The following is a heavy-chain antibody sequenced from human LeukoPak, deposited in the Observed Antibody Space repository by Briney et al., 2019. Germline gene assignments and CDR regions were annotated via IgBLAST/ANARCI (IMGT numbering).Heavy chain of an antibody. CDR2: INTNTGNP. V-gene: IGHV7-4-1*02. J-gene: IGHJ4*02. D-gene: IGHD3-22*01. Sequence: ASVKVSCKASGYTFTSYAMNWVRQAPGQGLEWMGWINTNTGNPTYAQGFTGRFVFSLDTSVSTAYLQISSLKAEDTAVYYCARVVPPDPLPYDSSGPIDYWGQGTLVTVSS. CDR3: ARVVPPDPLPYDSSGPIDY. CDR1: GYTFTSYA.